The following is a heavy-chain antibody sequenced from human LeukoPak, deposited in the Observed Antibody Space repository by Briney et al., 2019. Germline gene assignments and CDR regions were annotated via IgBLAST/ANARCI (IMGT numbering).Heavy chain of an antibody. V-gene: IGHV3-23*01. Sequence: GGSLRLSCAASGFTFTNYAMSWVRQAPGKGLEWVSGISSNGGSTYYADSVKGRFTISRDNSKNTLYLQMNSLRVEDTAVYYCAKDGGVWFGESNDYWGQGTLVTVSS. CDR2: ISSNGGST. J-gene: IGHJ4*02. D-gene: IGHD3-10*01. CDR3: AKDGGVWFGESNDY. CDR1: GFTFTNYA.